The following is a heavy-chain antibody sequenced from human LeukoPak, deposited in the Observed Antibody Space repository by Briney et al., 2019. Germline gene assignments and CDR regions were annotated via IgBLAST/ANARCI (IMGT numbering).Heavy chain of an antibody. CDR3: IRWIQLEGGDY. V-gene: IGHV1-8*01. CDR2: MNPNSDNT. Sequence: GASVKVSCKASGYTFTSYDINWVRQATGQGLEWMGWMNPNSDNTGYAQKFQGRVTMTRNTSISTAYMELSSLRSEDTAVYYCIRWIQLEGGDYWGQGTLVTVSS. J-gene: IGHJ4*02. D-gene: IGHD5-18*01. CDR1: GYTFTSYD.